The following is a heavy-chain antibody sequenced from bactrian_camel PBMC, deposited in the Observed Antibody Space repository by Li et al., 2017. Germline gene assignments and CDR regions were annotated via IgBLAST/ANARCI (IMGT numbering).Heavy chain of an antibody. Sequence: HVQLVESGGGSVQAGDSLRLSCVASTYIPSTYCMGWFRQAPGKEREGVASIDLDGSTNYAGSVKGRFTISKDNAKNTLYLQMNTLKPEDTAMYSCAAEKLSRHCWGVHCSLLSSMWWKNWGQGTQVTVS. CDR3: AAEKLSRHCWGVHCSLLSSMWWKN. J-gene: IGHJ4*01. CDR2: IDLDGST. V-gene: IGHV3S53*01. D-gene: IGHD3*01. CDR1: TYIPSTYC.